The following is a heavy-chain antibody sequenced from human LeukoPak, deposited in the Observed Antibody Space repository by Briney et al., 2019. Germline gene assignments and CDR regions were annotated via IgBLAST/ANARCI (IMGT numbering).Heavy chain of an antibody. CDR3: ARDRTTDAMDV. D-gene: IGHD4-17*01. V-gene: IGHV1-69*04. J-gene: IGHJ6*02. CDR1: GGTYSSYS. CDR2: IIPILGIA. Sequence: GASVKVSCKASGGTYSSYSTSWVRQAPGQGLEWMGRIIPILGIANYAQKFQGRVTMTADKSTSTAYMELSSLRSEDTAVYYCARDRTTDAMDVWGQGTTVTVSS.